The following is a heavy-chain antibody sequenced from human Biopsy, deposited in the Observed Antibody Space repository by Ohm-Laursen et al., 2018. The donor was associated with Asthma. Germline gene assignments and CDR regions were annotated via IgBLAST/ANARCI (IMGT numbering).Heavy chain of an antibody. Sequence: SVKVSCKASEGTFRTYAFNWVRQAPGQGLEWMGGIIPMYGVPKVAQKFQGRVTITADESTSTAYMEMSSLRSEDTAVYYCARVDAIMISGDFYFYSGFDLWGQGTTVRVSS. CDR2: IIPMYGVP. CDR3: ARVDAIMISGDFYFYSGFDL. J-gene: IGHJ6*02. D-gene: IGHD3-16*01. CDR1: EGTFRTYA. V-gene: IGHV1-69*13.